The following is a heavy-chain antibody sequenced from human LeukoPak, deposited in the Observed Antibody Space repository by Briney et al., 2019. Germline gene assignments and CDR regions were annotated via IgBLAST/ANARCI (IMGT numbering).Heavy chain of an antibody. Sequence: GGSLRLSCAASGFTVSSNYMSWVRQAPGKGLEWVSVIYSGGSTYYADSVKGRFTISRDKSKNTLYLQMSSLRAEDTAVYYCVRGDYGDYTLFDYWGQGTLVTVSS. V-gene: IGHV3-53*01. CDR1: GFTVSSNY. D-gene: IGHD4-17*01. CDR3: VRGDYGDYTLFDY. CDR2: IYSGGST. J-gene: IGHJ4*02.